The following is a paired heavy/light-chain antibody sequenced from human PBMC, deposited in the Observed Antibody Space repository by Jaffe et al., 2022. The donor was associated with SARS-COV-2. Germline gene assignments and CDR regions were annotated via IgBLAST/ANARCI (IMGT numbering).Heavy chain of an antibody. J-gene: IGHJ4*02. V-gene: IGHV3-23*04. CDR1: AFTFSSSA. CDR2: ISGSGGST. Sequence: EVQLVDSGGGLVQPGGSLRLSCAASAFTFSSSAMSWVRQAPGKGLEWVSSISGSGGSTYYADSVKGRFTISRDNSRNTVYLQMNSLRAEDTAIYYCAKLGVRDYFDYWGQGTLVTVSS. CDR3: AKLGVRDYFDY. D-gene: IGHD2-21*01.
Light chain of an antibody. CDR1: QSVSSN. CDR2: GAS. V-gene: IGKV3-15*01. J-gene: IGKJ1*01. Sequence: EIVMTQSPATLSVSPGERATLSCRASQSVSSNLAWYQQKPGQAPRLLIYGASTRATGFPARFGGSGSGTEFTLTISSLQSEDFAVYYCQQYNNWPRTFGQGTKVEIK. CDR3: QQYNNWPRT.